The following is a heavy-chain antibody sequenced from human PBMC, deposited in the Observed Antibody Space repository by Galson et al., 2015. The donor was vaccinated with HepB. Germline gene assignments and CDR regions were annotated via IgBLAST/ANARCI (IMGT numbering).Heavy chain of an antibody. V-gene: IGHV1-24*01. D-gene: IGHD1-26*01. CDR1: GYTLTELS. Sequence: SVKVSCKVSGYTLTELSMHWVRQAPGKGLEWMGGFDPEDGETIYAQKFQGRVTMTEDTSTDTAYMELSSLRSEDTAVYYCASHYSGSHGGEAFDIWGQGTMVTVSS. CDR3: ASHYSGSHGGEAFDI. J-gene: IGHJ3*02. CDR2: FDPEDGET.